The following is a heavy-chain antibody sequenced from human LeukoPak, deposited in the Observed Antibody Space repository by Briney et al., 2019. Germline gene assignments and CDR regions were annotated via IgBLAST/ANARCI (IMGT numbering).Heavy chain of an antibody. Sequence: GSLRLSCAASGFTFSSYAMSWVRQAPGKGLGWVANIKQDGSEKYYVDSVRGRFTISRDNAKNSLYPKMNSLRAEDTAVYYCARVGAHLAFGYWGQGTLVTVSS. CDR2: IKQDGSEK. V-gene: IGHV3-7*04. CDR1: GFTFSSYA. D-gene: IGHD1-26*01. CDR3: ARVGAHLAFGY. J-gene: IGHJ4*02.